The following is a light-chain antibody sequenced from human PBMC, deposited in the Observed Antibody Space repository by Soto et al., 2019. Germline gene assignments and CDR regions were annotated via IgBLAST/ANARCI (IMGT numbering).Light chain of an antibody. CDR3: SSYTSFDTVI. CDR2: EVT. V-gene: IGLV2-18*02. CDR1: SSVIGSYTR. Sequence: QSALTQPPSVSGSPGLSVTISCTGSSSVIGSYTRVSWYQQPPASAPKLLIYEVTRRASGAPDRFSGSASGNTASLTISGVQAEDEADYYCSSYTSFDTVIFGGGTKLTVL. J-gene: IGLJ2*01.